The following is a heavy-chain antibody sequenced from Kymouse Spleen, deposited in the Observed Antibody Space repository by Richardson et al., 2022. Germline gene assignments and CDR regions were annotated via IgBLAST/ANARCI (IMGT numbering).Heavy chain of an antibody. CDR1: GGSISSSSYY. V-gene: IGHV4-39*01. J-gene: IGHJ4*02. CDR3: ARQRYFDWLSHFDY. D-gene: IGHD3-9*01. CDR2: IYYSGST. Sequence: QLQLQESGPGLVKPSETLSLTCTVSGGSISSSSYYWGWIRQPPGKGLEWIGSIYYSGSTYYNPSLKSRVTISVDTSKNQFSLKLSSVTAADTAVYYCARQRYFDWLSHFDYWGQGTLVTVSS.